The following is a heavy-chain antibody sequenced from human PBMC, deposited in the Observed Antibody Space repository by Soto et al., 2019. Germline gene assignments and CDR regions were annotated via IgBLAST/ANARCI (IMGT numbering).Heavy chain of an antibody. CDR1: GFTFSSYS. J-gene: IGHJ5*02. D-gene: IGHD2-21*02. CDR3: TRDGGGGDRSDH. V-gene: IGHV3-48*02. Sequence: EVQLVESGGGLVQPGGSLRLSCAASGFTFSSYSMNWVRQAPGKGLEWVSYISANSRTKYYGDSVRGRFSISRDNAKHSLYLQMYSLRDEDTAVYYCTRDGGGGDRSDHWGQGTLVTVSS. CDR2: ISANSRTK.